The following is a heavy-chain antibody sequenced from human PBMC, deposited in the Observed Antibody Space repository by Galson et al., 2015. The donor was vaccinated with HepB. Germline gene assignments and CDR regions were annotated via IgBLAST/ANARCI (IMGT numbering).Heavy chain of an antibody. J-gene: IGHJ4*02. V-gene: IGHV3-21*01. CDR3: ARSPTGVVTATHDY. CDR2: ISSSSSYI. Sequence: SLRLSCAASGFTFSSYSMNWVRRAPGKGLEWVPSISSSSSYIYYADSVKGRFTISRDNAKNSLYLQMNSLRAEDTAVYYCARSPTGVVTATHDYWGQGTLVTVSS. D-gene: IGHD2-21*02. CDR1: GFTFSSYS.